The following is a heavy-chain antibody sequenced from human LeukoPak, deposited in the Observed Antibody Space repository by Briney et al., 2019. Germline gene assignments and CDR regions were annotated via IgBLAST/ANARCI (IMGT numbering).Heavy chain of an antibody. J-gene: IGHJ4*02. V-gene: IGHV3-48*03. CDR3: ARADYYDSSGWD. D-gene: IGHD3-22*01. CDR1: GFPFSGYE. CDR2: ISSSGSPI. Sequence: GGPLRLSCAASGFPFSGYEMNWVGQVPGKGLGGVSYISSSGSPIYYADSVKGRFTISRDNAKNSLYLQMNSLRAEDTAVYYCARADYYDSSGWDWGQGTLVTVSS.